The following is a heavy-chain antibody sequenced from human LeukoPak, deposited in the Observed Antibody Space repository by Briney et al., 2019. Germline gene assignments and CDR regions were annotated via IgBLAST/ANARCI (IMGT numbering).Heavy chain of an antibody. D-gene: IGHD3-10*01. V-gene: IGHV1-46*01. CDR3: ARDLRGSRDGFDI. J-gene: IGHJ3*02. CDR2: INPSGATT. Sequence: ASVKVSCKASGYTFTNYYIHWVRQAPGKGLEWMGKINPSGATTTYARKFQDRVTMTKDASTSTVYMDLSSLRSEDTAVYYCARDLRGSRDGFDIWGQGTVVTVSS. CDR1: GYTFTNYY.